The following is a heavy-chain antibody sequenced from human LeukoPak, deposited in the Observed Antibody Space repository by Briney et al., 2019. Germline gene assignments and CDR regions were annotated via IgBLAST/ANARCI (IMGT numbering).Heavy chain of an antibody. CDR1: GYTFTDYY. CDR3: ARDLSWPRYYFDY. Sequence: ASVKVSCKASGYTFTDYYMHWVRQAPGQGLEWMGWINPNSGGTNYAQKFQGRVTMTRDTSISTAYMELSRLRSDDTAVYYCARDLSWPRYYFDYWGQGTLVTVSS. V-gene: IGHV1-2*02. D-gene: IGHD5-12*01. J-gene: IGHJ4*02. CDR2: INPNSGGT.